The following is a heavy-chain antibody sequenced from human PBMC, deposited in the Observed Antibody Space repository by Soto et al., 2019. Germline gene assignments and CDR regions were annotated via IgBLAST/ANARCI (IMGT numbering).Heavy chain of an antibody. V-gene: IGHV3-23*01. J-gene: IGHJ4*02. D-gene: IGHD6-13*01. CDR2: ISGSGGST. CDR3: AKSYSSSWGFDY. CDR1: GFTFSSYG. Sequence: EVQLLESGGGLVQPGESLRLSCAASGFTFSSYGMSWVRQAPGKGLEWVSTISGSGGSTYYADSVKGRFTISRDNSKNTLYLQMNSLRAEDTALYYCAKSYSSSWGFDYWGQGTLVTVSS.